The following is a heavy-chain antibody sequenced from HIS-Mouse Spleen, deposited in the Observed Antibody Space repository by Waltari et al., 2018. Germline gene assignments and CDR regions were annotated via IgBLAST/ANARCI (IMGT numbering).Heavy chain of an antibody. V-gene: IGHV3-9*01. CDR1: GFTFDDYA. Sequence: EVQLVESGGGLVQPGRSLRLSCAASGFTFDDYAMHWVRQAPGKGLEWVSGISWNSGSKGYADSVKGRFTISRDNAKNSLYLQMNSLRAEDTALYYCAKAHNWDQPFDYWGQGTLVTVSS. D-gene: IGHD1-26*01. CDR2: ISWNSGSK. J-gene: IGHJ4*02. CDR3: AKAHNWDQPFDY.